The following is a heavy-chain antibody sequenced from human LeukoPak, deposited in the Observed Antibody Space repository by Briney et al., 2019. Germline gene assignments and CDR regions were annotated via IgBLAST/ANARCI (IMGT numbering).Heavy chain of an antibody. CDR3: ARDSVGGFDY. CDR2: ISGIGDTT. CDR1: GFIFSSYA. J-gene: IGHJ4*02. Sequence: PGGSLRLSCAASGFIFSSYAMGWVRQAPGKGLEWVSAISGIGDTTHYADSVKGRFTISRDNSKNTLYLQMNSLRAEDTAVYYCARDSVGGFDYWGQGTLVTVSS. D-gene: IGHD1-26*01. V-gene: IGHV3-23*01.